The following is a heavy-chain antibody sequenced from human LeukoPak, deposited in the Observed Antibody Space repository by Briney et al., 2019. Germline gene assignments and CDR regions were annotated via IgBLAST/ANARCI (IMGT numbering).Heavy chain of an antibody. CDR3: QDSGNTYGDY. J-gene: IGHJ4*02. CDR2: ISGSGGST. D-gene: IGHD3-10*01. V-gene: IGHV3-23*01. Sequence: SGGSLRLSCAVSGFTFSSYTMSWVRQAPGKGLEWVSAISGSGGSTYYADSVKGRFTISRDNSKNTLYLQMNSLRAEDTAVYYCQDSGNTYGDYWGQGTLVTVSS. CDR1: GFTFSSYT.